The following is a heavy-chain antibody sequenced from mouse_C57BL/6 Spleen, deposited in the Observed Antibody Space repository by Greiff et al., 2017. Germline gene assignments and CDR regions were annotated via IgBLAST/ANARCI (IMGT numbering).Heavy chain of an antibody. D-gene: IGHD2-5*01. CDR2: IYPGDGDT. CDR1: GYAFSSYW. V-gene: IGHV1-80*01. CDR3: ARGYSNNYFDY. J-gene: IGHJ2*01. Sequence: QVQLQQSGAELVKPGASVKISCKASGYAFSSYWMNWVKQRPGKGLEWIGQIYPGDGDTNYNGKFKGKATLTADKSSSTAYMQLSSLTSEDSAVYFCARGYSNNYFDYWGQGTTLTVSS.